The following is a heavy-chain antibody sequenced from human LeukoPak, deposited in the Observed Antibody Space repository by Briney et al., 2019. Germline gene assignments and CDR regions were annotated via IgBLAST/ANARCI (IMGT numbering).Heavy chain of an antibody. Sequence: PGGSLRLSCAASGFTFSSYNMNWVRQAPGKGLEWASSISSSSSYIYYADSVKGRFTISRDNAKNSLYLQMNSLRAEDTAVYYCARDPIEQQLDYWGQGTLVTVSS. J-gene: IGHJ4*02. D-gene: IGHD6-13*01. CDR1: GFTFSSYN. V-gene: IGHV3-21*01. CDR2: ISSSSSYI. CDR3: ARDPIEQQLDY.